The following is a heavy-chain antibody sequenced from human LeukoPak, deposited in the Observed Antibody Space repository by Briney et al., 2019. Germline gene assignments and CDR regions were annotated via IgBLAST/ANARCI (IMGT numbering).Heavy chain of an antibody. CDR2: IYYSGST. D-gene: IGHD6-6*01. CDR3: ARGAAARLFFYY. Sequence: SETLSLTCTVSGGSISSYYWSWIRQPPGKGLEWIGYIYYSGSTNYNPSLKSRVTISVDTSKNQFSLKLSSVTAADTAVYYCARGAAARLFFYYWGQGPWSPSPQ. J-gene: IGHJ4*02. V-gene: IGHV4-59*01. CDR1: GGSISSYY.